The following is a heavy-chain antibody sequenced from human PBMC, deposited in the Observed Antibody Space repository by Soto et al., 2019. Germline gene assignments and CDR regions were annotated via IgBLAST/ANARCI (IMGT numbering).Heavy chain of an antibody. J-gene: IGHJ3*01. D-gene: IGHD6-6*01. V-gene: IGHV3-23*01. CDR2: LSRGGGTT. CDR3: AKDGQYRTDGFDV. CDR1: GFTFSSHG. Sequence: EAQLLESGGDWAQPGGSMRLSSAASGFTFSSHGMSWVRQTLGKGLEWIAGLSRGGGTTYYAESVKGRFTISINNSKNTLDLIMNSLKVEDTALYYCAKDGQYRTDGFDVWGQGTMVTVSS.